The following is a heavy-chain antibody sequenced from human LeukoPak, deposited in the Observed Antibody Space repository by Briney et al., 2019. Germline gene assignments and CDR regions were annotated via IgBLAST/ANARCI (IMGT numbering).Heavy chain of an antibody. J-gene: IGHJ4*02. CDR2: ISSSGSTI. D-gene: IGHD5-24*01. CDR3: ASDGYNRPY. CDR1: GFTFSSCE. V-gene: IGHV3-48*03. Sequence: GGSLRLSCAASGFTFSSCEMNWVRQAPGKGLEWVSYISSSGSTIYYADPVKGRFTISRDNAKNSLYLQMNSLRAEDTAVYYCASDGYNRPYWGQGTLVTVSS.